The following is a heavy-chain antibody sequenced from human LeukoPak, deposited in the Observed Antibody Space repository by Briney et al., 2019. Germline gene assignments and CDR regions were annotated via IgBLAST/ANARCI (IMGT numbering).Heavy chain of an antibody. CDR2: VSGSAGRT. CDR1: GFTFDEHG. V-gene: IGHV3-23*01. CDR3: AKNRGHCVDGVCHNYYYMDV. D-gene: IGHD2-8*02. J-gene: IGHJ6*03. Sequence: PGGSLRLSCTASGFTFDEHGMTWVRQAPGKGLEWVSTVSGSAGRTEYAYSVKGRFTISRDNLKNTLYSQMNSLRAEDTAVYYCAKNRGHCVDGVCHNYYYMDVWGRGTTVTVSS.